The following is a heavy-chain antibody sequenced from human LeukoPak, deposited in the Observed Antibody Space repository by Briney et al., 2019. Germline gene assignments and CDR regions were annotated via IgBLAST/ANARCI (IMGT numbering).Heavy chain of an antibody. CDR1: GFTFSSYA. D-gene: IGHD1-1*01. Sequence: GGSLRLSCAASGFTFSSYAMSWVRQAPGKGLEWVAFIRYDGSNKYYADSVKGRFTISRDNSKSTLYLQMNSLRPEDTAVYYCAKGGSNNWSFDNWGQGTLVTVSS. CDR3: AKGGSNNWSFDN. J-gene: IGHJ4*02. CDR2: IRYDGSNK. V-gene: IGHV3-30*02.